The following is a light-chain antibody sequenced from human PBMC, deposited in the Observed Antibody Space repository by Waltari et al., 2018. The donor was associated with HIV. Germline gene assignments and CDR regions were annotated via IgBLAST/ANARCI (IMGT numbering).Light chain of an antibody. J-gene: IGKJ1*01. CDR2: TAS. CDR1: QTISIF. V-gene: IGKV1-39*01. CDR3: QQSYDNPRT. Sequence: DIQMTQSPSSLSASVGDRVTITCRASQTISIFLNWYQQKPGKAPKLRIYTASNLQSGVPSRFSGSGSGTDFTLTIGSLQPDDFATYYCQQSYDNPRTFGQGTRVEIE.